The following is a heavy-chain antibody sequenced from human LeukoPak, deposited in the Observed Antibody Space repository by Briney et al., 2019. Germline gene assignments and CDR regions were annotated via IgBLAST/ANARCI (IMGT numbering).Heavy chain of an antibody. CDR3: ARVGMVRGVIIMSFDY. J-gene: IGHJ4*02. CDR1: GFTFDDYA. Sequence: PGGSLRLSCAASGFTFDDYAMNWVRQAPGKGLEWVSSISSSSSYIYYADSVKGRFTISRDNAKNSLYLQMNSLRAEDTAVYYCARVGMVRGVIIMSFDYWGQGTLVTVSS. V-gene: IGHV3-21*01. D-gene: IGHD3-10*01. CDR2: ISSSSSYI.